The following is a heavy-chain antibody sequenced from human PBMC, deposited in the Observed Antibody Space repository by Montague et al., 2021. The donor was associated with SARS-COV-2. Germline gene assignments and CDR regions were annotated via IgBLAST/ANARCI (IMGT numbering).Heavy chain of an antibody. CDR3: ARVSVEMATMGVYYYSGLDV. J-gene: IGHJ6*02. V-gene: IGHV4-31*03. CDR1: GGSISSGGYY. CDR2: IYYSGST. Sequence: TLSLTCTVSGGSISSGGYYWSWIRQHPGKGLEWIGYIYYSGSTYYNPSLKSRVTISVDTSKNQFSLKLSSVTAADTAVYYCARVSVEMATMGVYYYSGLDVWGQGTTVTVSS. D-gene: IGHD5-24*01.